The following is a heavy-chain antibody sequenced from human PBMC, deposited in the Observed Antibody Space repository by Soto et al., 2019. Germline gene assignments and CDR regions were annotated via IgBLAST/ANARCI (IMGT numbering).Heavy chain of an antibody. CDR2: IKQDGSEK. D-gene: IGHD5-12*01. CDR3: AKPSGYDWKYYFDY. CDR1: GFTFSSYW. J-gene: IGHJ4*02. V-gene: IGHV3-7*01. Sequence: GGSLRLSCAASGFTFSSYWMSWVRQAPGKGLEWVVNIKQDGSEKYYVDSVKGRFTISRDNAKNSLYLQMNSLRAEDTAVYYCAKPSGYDWKYYFDYWGQGTLVTVSS.